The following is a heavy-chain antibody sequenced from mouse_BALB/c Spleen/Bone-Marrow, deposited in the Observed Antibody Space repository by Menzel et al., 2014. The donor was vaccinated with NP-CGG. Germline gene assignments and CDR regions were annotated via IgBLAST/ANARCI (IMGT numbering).Heavy chain of an antibody. CDR2: IFPGNGST. CDR3: ARSNSISTATDY. D-gene: IGHD1-2*01. Sequence: ESGAELVKPGASVKLSCKASGYTFTNYDINWVRQRPEQGLEWIGWIFPGNGSTNYNEKFKGKATLTTDKSSSTAYMQLSRLTSEDPAVYFCARSNSISTATDYWGQGTTLTVSS. V-gene: IGHV1-77*01. CDR1: GYTFTNYD. J-gene: IGHJ2*01.